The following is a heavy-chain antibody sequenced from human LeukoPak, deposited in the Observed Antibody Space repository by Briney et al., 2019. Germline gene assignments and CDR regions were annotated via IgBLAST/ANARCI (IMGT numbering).Heavy chain of an antibody. CDR1: GYTFTSYG. CDR3: ARENGDFLDAFDI. D-gene: IGHD4-17*01. CDR2: ISAYNGHT. V-gene: IGHV1-18*01. J-gene: IGHJ3*02. Sequence: ASVKVSCEASGYTFTSYGISWVRQAPGQGLEWMGWISAYNGHTNYAQQFQGRVTMTTDTSTSIAYMELRSLRSDDTAVYYCARENGDFLDAFDIWGQGTMVTVSS.